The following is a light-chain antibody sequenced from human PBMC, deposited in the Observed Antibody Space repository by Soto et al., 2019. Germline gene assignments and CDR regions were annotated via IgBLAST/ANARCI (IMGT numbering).Light chain of an antibody. V-gene: IGLV2-14*01. Sequence: QSALTQPASVSGSPGQSITISCTGTNSDVGGYSFVSWYQLHPGKAPKLMIYEVSNRPSGVSNRFSGSKSGNTASLTISGLQAEDESDYYCSSYTTSGTRVFGTGTKLTVL. CDR2: EVS. CDR1: NSDVGGYSF. J-gene: IGLJ1*01. CDR3: SSYTTSGTRV.